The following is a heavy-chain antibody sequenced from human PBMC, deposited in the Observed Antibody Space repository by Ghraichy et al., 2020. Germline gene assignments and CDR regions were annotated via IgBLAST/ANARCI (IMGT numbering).Heavy chain of an antibody. CDR1: GGSISGSNYY. CDR2: IYYSGTT. V-gene: IGHV4-39*01. D-gene: IGHD4/OR15-4a*01. CDR3: ARHGSLYGAYIP. Sequence: SETLSLTCTVSGGSISGSNYYWGWIRQPPGKGLEWIGSIYYSGTTYYNPSLKSRVAISINTSNNHFSLSLSSVTAADTAMYYCARHGSLYGAYIPWGQGTLVTVSS. J-gene: IGHJ5*02.